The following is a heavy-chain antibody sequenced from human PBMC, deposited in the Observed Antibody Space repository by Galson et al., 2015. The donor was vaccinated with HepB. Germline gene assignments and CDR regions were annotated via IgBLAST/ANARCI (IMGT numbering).Heavy chain of an antibody. J-gene: IGHJ4*02. D-gene: IGHD6-13*01. Sequence: SLRLSCAASGFTLSSYWMTWVRQAPGKGLEWVANIKQDGSEKYYVDSVKGRVTISRDNAKNSLYLQMNSLRAEDTAVYYCARQTPTYSSSWYHLFDYWGQGTLVTVSS. CDR3: ARQTPTYSSSWYHLFDY. CDR2: IKQDGSEK. CDR1: GFTLSSYW. V-gene: IGHV3-7*03.